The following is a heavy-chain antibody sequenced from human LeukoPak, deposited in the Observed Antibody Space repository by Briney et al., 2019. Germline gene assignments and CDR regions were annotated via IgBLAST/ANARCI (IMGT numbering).Heavy chain of an antibody. D-gene: IGHD1-26*01. CDR2: ISAYNGNT. CDR1: GGTFSSYA. Sequence: ASVKVSCKASGGTFSSYAISWVRQAPGQGLEWMGWISAYNGNTNYAQKLQGRVTMTTDTSTGTAYMELRSLRSDDTAVYYCARDDRTSIVGAFDPWGQGTLVTVSS. CDR3: ARDDRTSIVGAFDP. V-gene: IGHV1-18*01. J-gene: IGHJ5*02.